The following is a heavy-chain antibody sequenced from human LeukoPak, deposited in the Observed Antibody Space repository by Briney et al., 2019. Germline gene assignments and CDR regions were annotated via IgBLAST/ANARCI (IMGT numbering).Heavy chain of an antibody. J-gene: IGHJ5*02. Sequence: ASVKVSCKASGYRFNNYDINWVRQATGQGLEWMGWMNPHSGKTAYAQNFQGRVTMTRDTSISTAYMELSSLRSEDTAVYYCARLSSHYGDYKVDPWGQGTLVTVSS. CDR3: ARLSSHYGDYKVDP. D-gene: IGHD4-17*01. CDR2: MNPHSGKT. V-gene: IGHV1-8*01. CDR1: GYRFNNYD.